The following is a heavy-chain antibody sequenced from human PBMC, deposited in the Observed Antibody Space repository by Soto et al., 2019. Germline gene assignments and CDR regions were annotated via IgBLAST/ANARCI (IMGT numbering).Heavy chain of an antibody. J-gene: IGHJ6*02. Sequence: ASVKVSCKASGYTFTSYGISWVRQAPGQGLEWMGWISAYNGNTNYAQKLQGRVTMTTDTSTNTAYMELRSLRSDDTAVYYFARYPDNFWSGYYSAYYGMDVWGQGTTVTVSS. V-gene: IGHV1-18*01. CDR2: ISAYNGNT. CDR1: GYTFTSYG. D-gene: IGHD3-3*01. CDR3: ARYPDNFWSGYYSAYYGMDV.